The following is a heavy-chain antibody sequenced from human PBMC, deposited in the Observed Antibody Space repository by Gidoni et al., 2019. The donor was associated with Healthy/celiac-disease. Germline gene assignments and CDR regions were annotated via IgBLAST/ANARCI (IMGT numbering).Heavy chain of an antibody. CDR1: GFTVSSNY. J-gene: IGHJ6*02. V-gene: IGHV3-66*02. CDR2: IYSGGST. D-gene: IGHD4-17*01. Sequence: EVQLVESGGGLVQPGGSLRLSCAASGFTVSSNYMSWVRQAPGKGLEWVSVIYSGGSTYYADSVKGRFTISRDNSKNTLYLQMNSLRAEDTAVYYCATSRDDYGDYYYYGMDVWGQGTTVTVSS. CDR3: ATSRDDYGDYYYYGMDV.